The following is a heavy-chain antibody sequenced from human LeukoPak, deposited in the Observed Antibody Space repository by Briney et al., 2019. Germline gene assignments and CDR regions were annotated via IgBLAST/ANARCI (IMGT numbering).Heavy chain of an antibody. V-gene: IGHV3-64D*09. CDR3: VKDRLVDY. D-gene: IGHD2-21*01. CDR2: ISSDGVKT. CDR1: GFTLSAYT. J-gene: IGHJ4*02. Sequence: PVGSLCLSCSVSGFTLSAYTMRWGREAPGGGLQYVSSISSDGVKTYYADSVKGRFTISRDNSKNTLYLQMSSLILEDTAVYDCVKDRLVDYWGQGALVTVSS.